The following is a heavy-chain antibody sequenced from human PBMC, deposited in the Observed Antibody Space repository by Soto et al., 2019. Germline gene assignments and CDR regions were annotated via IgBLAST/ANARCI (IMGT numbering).Heavy chain of an antibody. Sequence: SETLSLTCTVSGDSVNSNNVYWGWVRQPPGRRLEFIGNVYYSGITYYNPAFESRVTISVDTSKNQFSLRLSSVTAADTAVYYCARVNFSYYDSSGYYFSAPTRFDYWGQGTLVTVSS. CDR3: ARVNFSYYDSSGYYFSAPTRFDY. CDR2: VYYSGIT. J-gene: IGHJ4*02. CDR1: GDSVNSNNVY. V-gene: IGHV4-39*01. D-gene: IGHD3-22*01.